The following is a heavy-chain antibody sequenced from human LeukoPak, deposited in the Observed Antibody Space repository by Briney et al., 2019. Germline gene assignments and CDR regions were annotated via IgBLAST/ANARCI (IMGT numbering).Heavy chain of an antibody. J-gene: IGHJ4*02. V-gene: IGHV4-61*02. CDR2: IYTSGST. D-gene: IGHD2-15*01. CDR3: ARENRYCTGGNCYEMFDS. CDR1: GGSISSGSYY. Sequence: SQTLSLTCTVSGGSISSGSYYWSWIRQPAGEGLEWIGRIYTSGSTNYNPSLKSRVTMSVDTSKNQFSLKLSSVTAADTAVYYCARENRYCTGGNCYEMFDSWGQGTLVSVFS.